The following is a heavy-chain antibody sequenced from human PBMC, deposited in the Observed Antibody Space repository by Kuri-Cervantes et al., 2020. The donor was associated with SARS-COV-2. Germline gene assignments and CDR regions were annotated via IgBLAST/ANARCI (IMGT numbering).Heavy chain of an antibody. CDR3: ARDQGVYTPSNWFDS. CDR2: TYYSSKWYN. D-gene: IGHD6-13*01. Sequence: SETLSLTCAISGDSVSSNSVAWNWIRQSPWRGLEWLGRTYYSSKWYNDYAVSVKSRITINPDKSKDQFSLQLNSVPPEDTAVYYCARDQGVYTPSNWFDSWGQGTLVTVSS. CDR1: GDSVSSNSVA. J-gene: IGHJ5*01. V-gene: IGHV6-1*01.